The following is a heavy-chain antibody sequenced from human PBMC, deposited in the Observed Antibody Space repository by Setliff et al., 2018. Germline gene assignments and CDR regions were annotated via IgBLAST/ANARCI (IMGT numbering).Heavy chain of an antibody. J-gene: IGHJ4*02. CDR2: ISAYNGNT. CDR1: GYTFTSYG. V-gene: IGHV1-18*01. Sequence: ASVKVSCKASGYTFTSYGISWVRQAPGQGLEWMGWISAYNGNTKYSQKFQGRVTITRDTSASTAYMELSSLRSEDTAVYYCARVASDTAMVHDYWGQGTLVTVSS. D-gene: IGHD5-18*01. CDR3: ARVASDTAMVHDY.